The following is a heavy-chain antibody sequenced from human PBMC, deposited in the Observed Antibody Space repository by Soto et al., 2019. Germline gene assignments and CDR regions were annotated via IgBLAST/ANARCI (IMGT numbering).Heavy chain of an antibody. J-gene: IGHJ4*02. V-gene: IGHV4-59*08. Sequence: SETLSLTCPVSGCSISSYYWSWIRQPPGKGLEWIGHIYYSGSTNYNPSLKSRVTISVDTSKNQFSLKLSSVTAADTAVYYCARSQFTFGGVIVFFDYWGQGTLVTVSS. D-gene: IGHD3-16*02. CDR1: GCSISSYY. CDR3: ARSQFTFGGVIVFFDY. CDR2: IYYSGST.